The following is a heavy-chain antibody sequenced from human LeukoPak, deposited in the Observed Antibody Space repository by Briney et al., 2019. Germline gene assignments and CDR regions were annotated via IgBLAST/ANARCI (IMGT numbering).Heavy chain of an antibody. CDR2: TSGGGGFT. V-gene: IGHV3-23*01. CDR3: AKAGSSGYRYYFDY. CDR1: GFTFSSYG. Sequence: PGGSLRLSCAASGFTFSSYGMHWVRQAPGKGLEWVSATSGGGGFTYYADSVKGRFTFSRDNSKNTLYLQMNSLRAEDTAVYYCAKAGSSGYRYYFDYWGQGALVTVSS. J-gene: IGHJ4*02. D-gene: IGHD3-22*01.